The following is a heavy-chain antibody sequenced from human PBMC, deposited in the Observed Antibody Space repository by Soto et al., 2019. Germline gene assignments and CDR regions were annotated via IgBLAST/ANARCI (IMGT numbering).Heavy chain of an antibody. CDR3: AMVDNYVTPTPQDV. CDR2: INSGGGSA. D-gene: IGHD3-16*01. CDR1: GYTFTSYY. Sequence: ASVKVSCKASGYTFTSYYMHWVRQAPGQGLEWMGIINSGGGSATYAQKFLGRVTLTRDTSTSTVYMDLSSPGSDDSAVYYCAMVDNYVTPTPQDVWGQGTTVTVSS. V-gene: IGHV1-46*01. J-gene: IGHJ6*02.